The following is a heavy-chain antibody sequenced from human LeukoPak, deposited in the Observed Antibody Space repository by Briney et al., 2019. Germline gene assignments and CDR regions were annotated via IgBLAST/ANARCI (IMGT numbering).Heavy chain of an antibody. J-gene: IGHJ3*02. CDR3: AREAAADSPGVFDI. CDR1: GGSISTYY. Sequence: SETLSLTCTVSGGSISTYYWSWMRQSPGKGLEWIGYLYYDGITYYNPSLKSRVTISVDTSKNQFSLKLSSVTAADTAVYYCAREAAADSPGVFDIWGQGTMVTVSS. V-gene: IGHV4-59*12. D-gene: IGHD6-13*01. CDR2: LYYDGIT.